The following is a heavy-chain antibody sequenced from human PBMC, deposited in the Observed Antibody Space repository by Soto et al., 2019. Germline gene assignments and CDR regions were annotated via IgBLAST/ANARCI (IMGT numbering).Heavy chain of an antibody. CDR3: ARGWQKTHDYYYYGMDV. Sequence: ASVKVSCKASGGTFSSYAISWLLQAPGQGLEWMGGIIPIFGTANYAQKFQGRVTITADESTSTAYMELSSLRSEDTAVYYCARGWQKTHDYYYYGMDVWGQGTTVTVSS. D-gene: IGHD2-15*01. J-gene: IGHJ6*02. CDR1: GGTFSSYA. V-gene: IGHV1-69*13. CDR2: IIPIFGTA.